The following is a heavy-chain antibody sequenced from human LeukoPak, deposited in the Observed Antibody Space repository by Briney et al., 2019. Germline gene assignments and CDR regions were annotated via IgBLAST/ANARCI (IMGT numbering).Heavy chain of an antibody. J-gene: IGHJ4*02. CDR1: GFTVSNNY. Sequence: QAGGSLRLSCAASGFTVSNNYMNWVRQAPGKGLEWVSLIYSGGSTSYADSVKGRFTISRDGSKNTLYLQMNNLRVEDTAVYYCARNPAAVAINTYGWGQGTLVTVSS. V-gene: IGHV3-66*01. D-gene: IGHD5-24*01. CDR2: IYSGGST. CDR3: ARNPAAVAINTYG.